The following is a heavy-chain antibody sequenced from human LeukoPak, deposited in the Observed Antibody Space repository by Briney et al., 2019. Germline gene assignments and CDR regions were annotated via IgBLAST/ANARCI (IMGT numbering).Heavy chain of an antibody. CDR1: GFTFSSYA. Sequence: GGSLRLSCAASGFTFSSYAMSWVRQAPGKGLEWVSAISGSGGDTYYADSVKGRFTISRDNSKNTLYLQMNSLRAEVTAVYYCAKTYDILTHFDYWGQGTLVTVSS. CDR2: ISGSGGDT. CDR3: AKTYDILTHFDY. J-gene: IGHJ4*02. D-gene: IGHD3-9*01. V-gene: IGHV3-23*01.